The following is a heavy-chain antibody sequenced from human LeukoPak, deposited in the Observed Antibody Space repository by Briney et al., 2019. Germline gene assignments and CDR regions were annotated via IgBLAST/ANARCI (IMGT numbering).Heavy chain of an antibody. CDR3: ARVMVRGVPALGY. J-gene: IGHJ4*02. Sequence: GGSLSLSCAASGFTFSSCWMHWVRQAPGQGLVWVSRINSNGSSTTYADSVKGRFTISRDNAKNTLYLQMNSLRAEDTAVYYCARVMVRGVPALGYWGQGTLVTVSS. D-gene: IGHD3-10*01. CDR1: GFTFSSCW. V-gene: IGHV3-74*01. CDR2: INSNGSST.